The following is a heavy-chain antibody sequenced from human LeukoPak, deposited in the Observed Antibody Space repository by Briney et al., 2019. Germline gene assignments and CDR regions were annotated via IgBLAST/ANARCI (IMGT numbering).Heavy chain of an antibody. D-gene: IGHD1-26*01. Sequence: PSETLSLTCTVSGGSINSSDYHWAWIRQPPGKGLEWIGSIYNSGSSYRNASLQSRVTISVDTSKNQFSLKLGSVTAADTAVYYCARHPPPNSASVYQYYGMDVWGQGTTVTVSS. V-gene: IGHV4-39*01. CDR2: IYNSGSS. CDR1: GGSINSSDYH. J-gene: IGHJ6*02. CDR3: ARHPPPNSASVYQYYGMDV.